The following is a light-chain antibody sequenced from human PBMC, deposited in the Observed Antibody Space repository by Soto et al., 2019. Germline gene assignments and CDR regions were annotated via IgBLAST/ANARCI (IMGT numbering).Light chain of an antibody. V-gene: IGLV2-8*01. CDR3: SSYAGSNFVV. Sequence: QSALTHPPSASGSPGQSVTISCTGTSSDVGGYNYVSWYQQHPGKAPKLMIYEVSKRPSGVPDRFSGSKSGNTASLTVSGLQAEDEADYYCSSYAGSNFVVFGGGTKLTVL. CDR1: SSDVGGYNY. CDR2: EVS. J-gene: IGLJ2*01.